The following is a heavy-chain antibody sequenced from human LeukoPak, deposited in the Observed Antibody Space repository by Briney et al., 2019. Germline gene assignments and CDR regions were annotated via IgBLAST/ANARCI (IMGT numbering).Heavy chain of an antibody. J-gene: IGHJ3*02. D-gene: IGHD2-21*02. Sequence: GGSLRLSCAASGFTFSSYAMSWVRQAPGKGLEWVSAISGSGGSTYYADSVKGRFTISRDNAKNSLYLQMNSLRAEDTAVYYCARDQGDTLGAFDIWGQGTMVTVSS. CDR1: GFTFSSYA. CDR2: ISGSGGST. V-gene: IGHV3-23*01. CDR3: ARDQGDTLGAFDI.